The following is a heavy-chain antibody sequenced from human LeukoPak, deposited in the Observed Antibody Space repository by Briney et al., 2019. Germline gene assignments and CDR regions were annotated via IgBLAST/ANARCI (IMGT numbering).Heavy chain of an antibody. CDR2: THNSGST. Sequence: PSETLSLTCAVYGGSFSGYYWSWIRQPPGKGLEWIGFTHNSGSTNYNPSLKSRVTMSLDTSKNQFSLKLSSVTAADTAFYYCASCATSSSWYDYYYYYMDVWGKGTTVTVSS. CDR3: ASCATSSSWYDYYYYYMDV. J-gene: IGHJ6*03. CDR1: GGSFSGYY. D-gene: IGHD6-13*01. V-gene: IGHV4-34*10.